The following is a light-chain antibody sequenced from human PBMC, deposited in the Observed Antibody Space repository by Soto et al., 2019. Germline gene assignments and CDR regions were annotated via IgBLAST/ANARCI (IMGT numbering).Light chain of an antibody. CDR2: SAS. V-gene: IGKV1-5*03. CDR1: QNIRSR. J-gene: IGKJ4*01. Sequence: DIQMTQSPSTLSASVGDRVTITCRASQNIRSRLAWYQQKPGKDPELLIYSASGLESGVPSRFSGSGSGTEFTLIISSLQPDDFAAYYCQEYNSNSGLTFGGGTKVEIK. CDR3: QEYNSNSGLT.